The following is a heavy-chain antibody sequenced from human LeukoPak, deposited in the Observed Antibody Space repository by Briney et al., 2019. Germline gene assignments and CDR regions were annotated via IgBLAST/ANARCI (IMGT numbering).Heavy chain of an antibody. CDR3: ARDRDYGDSYYFDY. V-gene: IGHV3-21*01. CDR2: ISSSSYI. CDR1: GFTFSSYS. Sequence: GGSLRLSCAASGFTFSSYSMNWVRQAPGKGLEWVSSISSSSYIYYADSVKGRFTISRDNAKSSLYLQMNSLRAEDTAVYYCARDRDYGDSYYFDYWGQGTLVTVSS. D-gene: IGHD4-17*01. J-gene: IGHJ4*02.